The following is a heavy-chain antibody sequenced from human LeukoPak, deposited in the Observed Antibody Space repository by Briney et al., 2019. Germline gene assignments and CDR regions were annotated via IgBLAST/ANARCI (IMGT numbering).Heavy chain of an antibody. J-gene: IGHJ4*02. D-gene: IGHD1-26*01. Sequence: EASVTVSCKVSGYTLTELSMHWVRQAPGKGLEWMGGFDPEDGETIYAQKFQGRVTMTEDTSTDTAYMGLSSLRSEDTAVYYCATPYSGSYYHYWGQGTLVTVSS. CDR3: ATPYSGSYYHY. CDR2: FDPEDGET. V-gene: IGHV1-24*01. CDR1: GYTLTELS.